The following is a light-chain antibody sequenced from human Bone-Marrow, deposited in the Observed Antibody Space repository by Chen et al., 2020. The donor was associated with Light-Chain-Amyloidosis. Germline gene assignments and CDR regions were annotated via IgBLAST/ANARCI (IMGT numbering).Light chain of an antibody. V-gene: IGLV3-21*02. Sequence: SYVLTQPSSVSVAPGQTATIACGGNHMGSTSVHWYQQTPGQAPRLVVYDDSDRPSEIPARLSGPDSGNTATLTSGGVGAGDEADDYCQVCDRSNYQPVLGGGTKLTVL. CDR1: HMGSTS. CDR2: DDS. CDR3: QVCDRSNYQPV. J-gene: IGLJ3*02.